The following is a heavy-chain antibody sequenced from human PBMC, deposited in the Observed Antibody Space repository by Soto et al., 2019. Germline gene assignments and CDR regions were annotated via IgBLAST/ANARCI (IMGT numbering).Heavy chain of an antibody. CDR1: GFTFSIYE. Sequence: GSLRLSCTASGFTFSIYEMNWVRQAPGKGLEWISYLNSYGNIINYADSVRGRFTISRDNADNILYLQVHSLRAEDTAVYYCAKDRRAGGNSAFYFDFWGQGAQVTVSS. D-gene: IGHD1-1*01. CDR3: AKDRRAGGNSAFYFDF. V-gene: IGHV3-48*03. J-gene: IGHJ5*01. CDR2: LNSYGNII.